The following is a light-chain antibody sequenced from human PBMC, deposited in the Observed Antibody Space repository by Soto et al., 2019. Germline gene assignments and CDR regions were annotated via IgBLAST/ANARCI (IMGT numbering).Light chain of an antibody. CDR3: QVWDIMTDNYV. V-gene: IGLV3-21*04. J-gene: IGLJ1*01. Sequence: SYELTQPPSVSVAPEKTATITCGGNNIGNKRVHWYRQKPGQAPVLLISYDSDRPSGIPERFSGSNSENTATLTISRVEAGDEADYYCQVWDIMTDNYVFGSGTKLTVL. CDR2: YDS. CDR1: NIGNKR.